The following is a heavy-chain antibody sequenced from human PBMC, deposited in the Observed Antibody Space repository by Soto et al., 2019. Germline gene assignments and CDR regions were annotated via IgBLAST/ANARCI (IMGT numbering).Heavy chain of an antibody. CDR3: AKETVFTAVEDK. CDR1: GGSFSGYY. J-gene: IGHJ4*02. Sequence: SETLSLTCAVYGGSFSGYYWTWIRQPPGTGLEWIGEINHSGSTNYNPSLKSRVTISVDTSKNQFSLKLTSVTADDTAVYYCAKETVFTAVEDKWGQGTLVTVSS. CDR2: INHSGST. D-gene: IGHD3-10*02. V-gene: IGHV4-34*01.